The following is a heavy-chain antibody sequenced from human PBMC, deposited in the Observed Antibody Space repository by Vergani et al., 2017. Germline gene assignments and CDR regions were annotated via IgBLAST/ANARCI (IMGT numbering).Heavy chain of an antibody. CDR1: GAAIKDFY. D-gene: IGHD2/OR15-2a*01. V-gene: IGHV4-59*01. Sequence: QVQLQESGPGLVKASQTLSLTCSVSGAAIKDFYWSWFRQPPGKGLEWIGYVYYTGSTTYNPSLKSRVTISVDTSNNQFSLRMTSLTAADTAIYYCARDRDLYCRSTTSCHNWFDPWGQGGLVTVSS. J-gene: IGHJ5*02. CDR3: ARDRDLYCRSTTSCHNWFDP. CDR2: VYYTGST.